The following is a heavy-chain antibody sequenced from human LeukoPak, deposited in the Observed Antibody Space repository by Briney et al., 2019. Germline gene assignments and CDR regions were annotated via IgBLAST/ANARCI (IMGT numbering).Heavy chain of an antibody. V-gene: IGHV3-23*01. CDR2: ISGSGGST. CDR1: GFTFSSYA. D-gene: IGHD6-19*01. CDR3: ATRYSSGWYVHY. J-gene: IGHJ4*02. Sequence: GGSLRLSCAASGFTFSSYAMSWVRQAPGKGLEWVSAISGSGGSTYYADSVKGRFTISRDNSKNTLHLQMNGLRAEDTAVYYCATRYSSGWYVHYWGQGTLVTVSS.